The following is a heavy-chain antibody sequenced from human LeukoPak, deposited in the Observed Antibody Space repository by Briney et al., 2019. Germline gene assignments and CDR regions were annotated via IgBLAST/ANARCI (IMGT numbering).Heavy chain of an antibody. CDR1: GFTFSSYW. CDR2: ISRSGSTI. Sequence: PGGSLRLSCAASGFTFSSYWMSWVRQAPGKGLEWVTYISRSGSTIYYADSVKGRFTISRDNAKNSLYLHMNNLRAEDTAVYYCARRKQQLSSVLDYWGQGSLVTVSS. V-gene: IGHV3-48*04. D-gene: IGHD6-13*01. CDR3: ARRKQQLSSVLDY. J-gene: IGHJ4*02.